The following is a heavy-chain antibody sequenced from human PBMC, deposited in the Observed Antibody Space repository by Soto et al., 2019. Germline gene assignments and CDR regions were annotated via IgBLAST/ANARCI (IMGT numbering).Heavy chain of an antibody. D-gene: IGHD3-9*01. J-gene: IGHJ1*01. CDR1: GFTFSSYA. CDR2: ISSNGGST. Sequence: GGSLRLSCSASGFTFSSYAMHWVRQAPGKGLEYVSAISSNGGSTYYADSVKGRFTISRDNSKNTLYLQMSSLRAEDTAVYYCVKDEELRYFDRVRSYFQHWGQGTLVTVSS. CDR3: VKDEELRYFDRVRSYFQH. V-gene: IGHV3-64D*08.